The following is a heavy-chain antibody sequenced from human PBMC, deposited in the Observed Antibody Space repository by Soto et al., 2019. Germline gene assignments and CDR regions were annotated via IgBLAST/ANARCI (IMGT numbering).Heavy chain of an antibody. V-gene: IGHV4-31*03. Sequence: SETLSLTCTVSGGSISSVGYYWSWIRQHPGKGLEWIGYIYYSGSTYYNPSLKSRVTISVDTSKNQFSLKLSSVTAADTAVYYCASDYDFWSGYYGGGMDVWGQGTTVTVSS. CDR2: IYYSGST. CDR1: GGSISSVGYY. J-gene: IGHJ6*02. CDR3: ASDYDFWSGYYGGGMDV. D-gene: IGHD3-3*01.